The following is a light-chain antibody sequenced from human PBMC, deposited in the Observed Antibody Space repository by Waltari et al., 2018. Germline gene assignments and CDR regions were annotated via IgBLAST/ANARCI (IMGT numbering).Light chain of an antibody. CDR1: QGISNS. CDR2: GAA. J-gene: IGKJ1*01. Sequence: DIQMTQSPSSLSASVGDRVTITCRARQGISNSLAWYQQKAGKAPKLLLSGAARLESGAPSRFSGSGSRTHYTPTISSLQPEDFATYYCQQYYTMWTFGQGTKVEVK. V-gene: IGKV1-NL1*01. CDR3: QQYYTMWT.